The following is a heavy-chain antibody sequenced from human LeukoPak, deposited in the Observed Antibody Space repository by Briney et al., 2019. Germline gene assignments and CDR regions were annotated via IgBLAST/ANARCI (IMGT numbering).Heavy chain of an antibody. CDR3: AREESGGYFDY. Sequence: ASVNVSCKASGYTFTNYYMHWVRQAPGQGLEWMGLINPTGTGTNYAQKFRGRVTLTRDTSTTTVYMELSSLRSEVSAVYYCAREESGGYFDYWGQGTLVTVSS. V-gene: IGHV1-46*01. D-gene: IGHD2-8*02. CDR2: INPTGTGT. CDR1: GYTFTNYY. J-gene: IGHJ4*02.